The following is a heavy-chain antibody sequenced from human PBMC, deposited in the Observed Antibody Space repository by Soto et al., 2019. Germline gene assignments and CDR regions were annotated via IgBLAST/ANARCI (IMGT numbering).Heavy chain of an antibody. V-gene: IGHV4-30-4*01. Sequence: ASETLSLTCTVSGGSISSGDYYWSWIRQPPGKGLEWIGYIYYSGSTYYNPSLKSRVTIPVDTSKNQFSLKLSSVTAADTAVYYCARGSGQVVVAATFEDYYYYGMDVWGQGTTVTVSS. J-gene: IGHJ6*02. D-gene: IGHD2-15*01. CDR3: ARGSGQVVVAATFEDYYYYGMDV. CDR1: GGSISSGDYY. CDR2: IYYSGST.